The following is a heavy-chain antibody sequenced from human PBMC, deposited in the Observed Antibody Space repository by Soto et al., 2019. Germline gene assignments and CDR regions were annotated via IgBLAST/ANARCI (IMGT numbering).Heavy chain of an antibody. CDR3: ARGPRFGIVVVPAAMAPTIDYYYMDV. Sequence: ASVKVSCKASGYTFTSYDINWVRQATGQGLEWMGWMNPNSGNTGYAQKFQGRVTMTRNTSISTAYMELSSLRSEDTAVYYCARGPRFGIVVVPAAMAPTIDYYYMDVWGKGTTVTVSS. V-gene: IGHV1-8*01. CDR2: MNPNSGNT. D-gene: IGHD2-2*01. J-gene: IGHJ6*03. CDR1: GYTFTSYD.